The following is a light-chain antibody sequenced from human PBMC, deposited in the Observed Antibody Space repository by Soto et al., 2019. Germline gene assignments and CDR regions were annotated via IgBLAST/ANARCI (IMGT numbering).Light chain of an antibody. Sequence: QAVVTQEPSLTVSPGGTVTLTCASSAGPVTSRHYPYWFQQKPGQAPRALIYDTSNKHPWIPARFSGSLLGGTPALILSGAQPEDEADYYCSLSYSGVRVFGGGTQLTVL. CDR3: SLSYSGVRV. V-gene: IGLV7-46*01. J-gene: IGLJ3*02. CDR2: DTS. CDR1: AGPVTSRHY.